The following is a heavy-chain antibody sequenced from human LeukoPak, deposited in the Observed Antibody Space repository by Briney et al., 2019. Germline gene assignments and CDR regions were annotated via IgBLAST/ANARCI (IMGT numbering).Heavy chain of an antibody. CDR2: IKQDGNEI. V-gene: IGHV3-7*05. D-gene: IGHD3-22*01. CDR3: ARIYDNSGYYDF. CDR1: GFTQSNYW. J-gene: IGHJ4*02. Sequence: GGSLRLSCAASGFTQSNYWMSWVRQAPGKGLEWVASIKQDGNEIHYVDSVKGRFTVSRDNARNALYLQMNSLRAEDTAVYYCARIYDNSGYYDFWGQGTLVTVSS.